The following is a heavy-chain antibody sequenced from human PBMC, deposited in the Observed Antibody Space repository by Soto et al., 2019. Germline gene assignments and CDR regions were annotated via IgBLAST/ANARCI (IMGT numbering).Heavy chain of an antibody. CDR1: GGTFSSYA. CDR2: IIPIFGTA. J-gene: IGHJ5*02. V-gene: IGHV1-69*12. D-gene: IGHD2-2*01. Sequence: QVQLVQSGAEVKKPGSSVKVSCKASGGTFSSYAISWVRQAPGQGLEWMGGIIPIFGTANYAQKFQGRVTITADESTSTAYMERSSLRSEDTAVYYCARQSVGYGVLVPSNWFDPWGQGTLVTVSS. CDR3: ARQSVGYGVLVPSNWFDP.